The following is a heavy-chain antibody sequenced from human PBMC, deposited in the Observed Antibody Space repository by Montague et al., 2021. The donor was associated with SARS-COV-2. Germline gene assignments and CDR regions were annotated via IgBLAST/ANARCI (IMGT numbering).Heavy chain of an antibody. V-gene: IGHV3-21*01. CDR1: GFNFSSYS. CDR2: ISSSSSYI. CDR3: ARDFNYYYYYGMDV. J-gene: IGHJ6*02. Sequence: SLRLSCAASGFNFSSYSMNWVRQAPGKGLEWVSSISSSSSYIYYADSVXGRFTISRDNAKNSLYLQMNSLRAEDTAVYYCARDFNYYYYYGMDVWGQGTTVTVSS.